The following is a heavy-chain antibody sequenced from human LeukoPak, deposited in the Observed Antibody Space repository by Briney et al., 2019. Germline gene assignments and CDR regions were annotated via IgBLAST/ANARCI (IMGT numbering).Heavy chain of an antibody. Sequence: GGSLRLSCAASGFIFSNYAMTWARLTPGKGLEWVSAISGSGGTTYYAHSVKGRFTISRDSSTNTLYLQLSSLRAEDTAIYYCARGGSVFAYFFDYWGQGPLVTVSS. CDR3: ARGGSVFAYFFDY. D-gene: IGHD3-10*01. V-gene: IGHV3-23*01. CDR2: ISGSGGTT. J-gene: IGHJ4*02. CDR1: GFIFSNYA.